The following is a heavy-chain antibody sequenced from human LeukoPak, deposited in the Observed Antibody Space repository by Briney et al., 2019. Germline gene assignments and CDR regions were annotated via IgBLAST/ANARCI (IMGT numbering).Heavy chain of an antibody. CDR1: GFTFTTHA. D-gene: IGHD6-13*01. CDR2: ISRYGDTT. J-gene: IGHJ5*02. Sequence: PGGSLRLSCSASGFTFTTHAMQWVRQAPGKGLEFVSAISRYGDTTYYADSVKGRFTISRDNSKNTLYLQMNSLRAEDTAVYYCARFGAAGVRGNWFDPWGQGTLVTVSS. V-gene: IGHV3-64*04. CDR3: ARFGAAGVRGNWFDP.